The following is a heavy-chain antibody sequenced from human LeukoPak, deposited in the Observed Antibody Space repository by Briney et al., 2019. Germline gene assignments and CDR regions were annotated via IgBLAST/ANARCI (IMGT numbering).Heavy chain of an antibody. CDR3: ARHSRGWGIDY. J-gene: IGHJ4*02. CDR2: INHSGST. V-gene: IGHV4-34*01. CDR1: GGSFSGYY. D-gene: IGHD3-16*01. Sequence: SETLSLTCAVYGGSFSGYYWSWIRQPPGKGLEWIGEINHSGSTNYNPSLKSRVTISVDTSKNQFSLKLSSVTAADTAVYYCARHSRGWGIDYWGQGTLVTVSS.